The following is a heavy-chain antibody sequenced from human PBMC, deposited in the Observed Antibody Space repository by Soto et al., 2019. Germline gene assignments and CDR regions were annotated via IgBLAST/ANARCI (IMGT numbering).Heavy chain of an antibody. D-gene: IGHD2-21*02. Sequence: SETLSLTCTVSGGYISSGGYYWSWIRQHPGKGLEWIGYIYYSGSTYYNPSLKSQVTISVDTSKNQFSLKLSSVTAADTAVYYCARDLWGYCGTDCYPLDVWGQGTTLTVSS. J-gene: IGHJ6*02. CDR2: IYYSGST. CDR3: ARDLWGYCGTDCYPLDV. CDR1: GGYISSGGYY. V-gene: IGHV4-31*01.